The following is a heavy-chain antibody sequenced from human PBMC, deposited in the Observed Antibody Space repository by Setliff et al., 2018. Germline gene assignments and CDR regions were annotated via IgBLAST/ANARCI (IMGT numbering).Heavy chain of an antibody. V-gene: IGHV4-39*07. Sequence: PSETLSLTCTVSGGSVSNSGFFWGWLRQAPGKGLEWIGNIYDSGSSNYNASLRSRLIITRDTSKNQISLKLSSVTAADTAVYYCARGHPPSDSSGYYYAYWGQGTLVTVSS. J-gene: IGHJ4*02. CDR3: ARGHPPSDSSGYYYAY. CDR1: GGSVSNSGFF. D-gene: IGHD3-22*01. CDR2: IYDSGSS.